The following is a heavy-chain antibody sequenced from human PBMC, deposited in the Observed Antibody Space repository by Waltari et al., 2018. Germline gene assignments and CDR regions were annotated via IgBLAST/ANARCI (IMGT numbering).Heavy chain of an antibody. D-gene: IGHD3-3*01. V-gene: IGHV4-34*01. CDR3: ARGYISTIFLYNWFDP. CDR1: GGSFSGYY. J-gene: IGHJ5*02. CDR2: INHSGST. Sequence: QVQLQQWGAGLLKPSETLSLTCAVYGGSFSGYYLSWIRQPPGKGLEWIGEINHSGSTNYNPSLKSRVTISVDTSKNQFSLKLSSVTAADTAVYYCARGYISTIFLYNWFDPWGQGTLVTVSS.